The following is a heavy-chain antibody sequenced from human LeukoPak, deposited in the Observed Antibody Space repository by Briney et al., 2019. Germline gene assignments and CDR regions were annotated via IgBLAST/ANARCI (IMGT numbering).Heavy chain of an antibody. J-gene: IGHJ4*02. CDR3: ARGQWLEETFDY. D-gene: IGHD6-19*01. CDR2: INHSGST. Sequence: SETLSLTCAVYGGSFSGYYGSWIRQPPGKGLEWIGEINHSGSTNYNPSLKSRVTISVDTSKNQFSLKLSSVTAADTAVYYCARGQWLEETFDYWGQGTLVTVSS. CDR1: GGSFSGYY. V-gene: IGHV4-34*01.